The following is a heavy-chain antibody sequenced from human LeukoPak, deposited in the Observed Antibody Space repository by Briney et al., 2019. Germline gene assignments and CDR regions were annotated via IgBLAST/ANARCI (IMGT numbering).Heavy chain of an antibody. J-gene: IGHJ4*02. D-gene: IGHD1-26*01. Sequence: SETLSLTCTVSGGSISSSSYYWGWIRQPPGKGLEWMGSIYYSGSTYYNPSLKSRLTISVDTSKNQFSLKVSSVTAADTAVYYCASTPGGSYGRYDYWGQGTLVTVSS. CDR1: GGSISSSSYY. V-gene: IGHV4-39*07. CDR2: IYYSGST. CDR3: ASTPGGSYGRYDY.